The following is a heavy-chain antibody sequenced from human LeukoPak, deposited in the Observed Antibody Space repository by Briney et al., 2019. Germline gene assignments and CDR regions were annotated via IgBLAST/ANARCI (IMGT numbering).Heavy chain of an antibody. D-gene: IGHD3-22*01. CDR3: AKDYSSGYYAR. V-gene: IGHV3-23*01. CDR1: GFTFSSYV. J-gene: IGHJ4*02. CDR2: ISGSGGST. Sequence: GGSLRLSCAASGFTFSSYVMNWVRQAPGKGLEWVSAISGSGGSTYYADSVKGRFTISRDNSKNTLYLQMNSLRAEDTAVYYCAKDYSSGYYARWGRGTLVTVSS.